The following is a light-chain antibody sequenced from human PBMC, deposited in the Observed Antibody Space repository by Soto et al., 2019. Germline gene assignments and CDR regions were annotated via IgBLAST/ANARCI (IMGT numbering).Light chain of an antibody. Sequence: DIQMTQSPSSLFASVGDRVTITCRASQTISTYLNWYQKKPGKAPRLLIYDASSLLSGVPSRFSGSGSGTDFTLTIASLQPEDFSTYYCQQSDSTPYTFGQGTKVEI. V-gene: IGKV1-39*01. J-gene: IGKJ2*01. CDR1: QTISTY. CDR2: DAS. CDR3: QQSDSTPYT.